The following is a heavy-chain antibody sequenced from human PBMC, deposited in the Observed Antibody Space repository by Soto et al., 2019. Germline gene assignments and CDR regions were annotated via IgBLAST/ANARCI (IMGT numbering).Heavy chain of an antibody. CDR1: GYTFTSYG. D-gene: IGHD2-8*01. J-gene: IGHJ6*02. Sequence: GASVKVSCKASGYTFTSYGISWVRQAPGQGLEWMGWISAYNGNTNYAQKLQGRVTMTTDTSTSTAYMELRSLRSDDTAVYYCARDSPCTNGVCYTRYYYYGMDVWGQVTTVTVSS. CDR3: ARDSPCTNGVCYTRYYYYGMDV. CDR2: ISAYNGNT. V-gene: IGHV1-18*01.